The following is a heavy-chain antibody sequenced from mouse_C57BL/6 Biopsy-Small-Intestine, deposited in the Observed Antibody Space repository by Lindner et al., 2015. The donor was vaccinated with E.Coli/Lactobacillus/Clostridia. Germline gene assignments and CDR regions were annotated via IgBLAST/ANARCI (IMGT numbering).Heavy chain of an antibody. CDR2: INPSTGGT. D-gene: IGHD1-1*01. J-gene: IGHJ4*01. V-gene: IGHV1-42*01. Sequence: QLQESGPELVKPGASVKISCKASGYSFTGYYMNWVKQSPEKSLEWIGEINPSTGGTTYNQKFKAKATLTVDKSSSTAYMQLKSLTSEDSAVYYCARSYYYGSRYYAMDYWGQGTSVTVSS. CDR1: GYSFTGYY. CDR3: ARSYYYGSRYYAMDY.